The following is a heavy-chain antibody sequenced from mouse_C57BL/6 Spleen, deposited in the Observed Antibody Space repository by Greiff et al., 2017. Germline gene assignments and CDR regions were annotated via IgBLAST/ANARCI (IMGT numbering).Heavy chain of an antibody. Sequence: QVQLQQPGAELVMPGASVKLSCKASGYTFTSYWMHWVKPRPGQGLEWIGEIDPSDSYTNYNQKFKGKSTLTVDKSSSTAYMQLSSLTSEDSAVYYCARGGYYWYFDVWGTGTTVTVSS. D-gene: IGHD2-2*01. V-gene: IGHV1-69*01. CDR3: ARGGYYWYFDV. CDR1: GYTFTSYW. CDR2: IDPSDSYT. J-gene: IGHJ1*03.